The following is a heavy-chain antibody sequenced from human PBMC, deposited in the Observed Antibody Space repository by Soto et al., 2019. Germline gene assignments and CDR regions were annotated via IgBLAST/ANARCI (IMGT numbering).Heavy chain of an antibody. J-gene: IGHJ2*01. D-gene: IGHD1-20*01. Sequence: QLQLQESGPGLVTPSETLSLTCTVSGGSISSSSYYWGWIRQPPGKGLEWIGSIYYSGSTYYNPSLKSRVTISVDTSKNQFSLKLSSVTAADTAVYYCARLPHINSWYFDLWGRGSLVTVSS. CDR3: ARLPHINSWYFDL. CDR1: GGSISSSSYY. V-gene: IGHV4-39*01. CDR2: IYYSGST.